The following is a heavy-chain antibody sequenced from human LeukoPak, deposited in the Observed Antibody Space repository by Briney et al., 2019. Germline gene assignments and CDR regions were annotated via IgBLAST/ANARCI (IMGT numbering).Heavy chain of an antibody. D-gene: IGHD6-13*01. CDR3: ARASKTWYSSSWSRPPSNWFDP. CDR1: GFTFSSYS. Sequence: GGSLGLSCAASGFTFSSYSMNWVRQAPGKGLEWASSISSSSSYIYYADSVKGRFTISRDNAKNSLYLQMNSLRAEDTAVYYCARASKTWYSSSWSRPPSNWFDPWGQGTLVTVSS. CDR2: ISSSSSYI. J-gene: IGHJ5*02. V-gene: IGHV3-21*01.